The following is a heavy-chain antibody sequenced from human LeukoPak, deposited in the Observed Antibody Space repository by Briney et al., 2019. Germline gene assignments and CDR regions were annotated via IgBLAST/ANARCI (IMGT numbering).Heavy chain of an antibody. V-gene: IGHV3-43*02. Sequence: SGGSLRLSCAASGFTFHNYAIHWVRQAPGKGLEWVSLTSGDGITTYFADSVKGRFTISRDNSKSSLFLQMHSLRTEDTALYYCARDHVYGGADYWGQGTLVTVSS. D-gene: IGHD5/OR15-5a*01. CDR3: ARDHVYGGADY. J-gene: IGHJ4*02. CDR1: GFTFHNYA. CDR2: TSGDGITT.